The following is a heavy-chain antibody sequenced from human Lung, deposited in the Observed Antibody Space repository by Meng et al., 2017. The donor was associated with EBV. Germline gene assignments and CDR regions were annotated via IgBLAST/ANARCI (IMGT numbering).Heavy chain of an antibody. D-gene: IGHD2-15*01. Sequence: QVQLVQAGAEMKKPGSSVKVSCKASGYTFTSHSMNWVRQAPGQGLEWMGWINTYNGDPTYAPGFTGRFVFSVDASVGTAYLQISGLKADDTAVYYCARGAGVEVYWGQGTLVTVSS. V-gene: IGHV7-4-1*02. J-gene: IGHJ4*02. CDR3: ARGAGVEVY. CDR2: INTYNGDP. CDR1: GYTFTSHS.